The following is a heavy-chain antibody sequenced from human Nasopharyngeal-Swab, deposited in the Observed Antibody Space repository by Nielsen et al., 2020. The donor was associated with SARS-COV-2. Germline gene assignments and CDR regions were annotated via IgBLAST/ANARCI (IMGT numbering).Heavy chain of an antibody. Sequence: SETLSLTCTVSGGSVSSGSYYWSWIRQPPGKGLEWIGYIYYSGSTNCNPSLKSRVTISVDTSKNQFSLKLSSVTAADTAVYYCAREEYSGYDWFDPWGQGTLVTVSS. V-gene: IGHV4-61*01. CDR1: GGSVSSGSYY. CDR2: IYYSGST. J-gene: IGHJ5*02. D-gene: IGHD5-12*01. CDR3: AREEYSGYDWFDP.